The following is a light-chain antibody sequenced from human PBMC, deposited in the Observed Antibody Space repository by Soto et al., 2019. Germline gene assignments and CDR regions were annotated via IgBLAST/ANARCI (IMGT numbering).Light chain of an antibody. CDR3: QQYNNWPPLT. V-gene: IGKV3-15*01. CDR1: KSVNSN. CDR2: DAS. Sequence: EIVMTQSPGTLSVSAGERATLSCRASKSVNSNLAWYQQKPGQAPRLLIYDASTRATGIPARFSGSGSGTEFTLTISSLQSEDFAVYYCQQYNNWPPLTFGGGTKVEIK. J-gene: IGKJ4*01.